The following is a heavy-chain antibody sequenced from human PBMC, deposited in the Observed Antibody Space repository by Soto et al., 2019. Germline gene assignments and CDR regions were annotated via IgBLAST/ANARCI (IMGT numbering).Heavy chain of an antibody. J-gene: IGHJ4*02. CDR2: ISWNSGSV. Sequence: EVQLVESGGGLVQPGRSLRLSCGASGFTFDGFAMHWVRQAPGEGLEWVSGISWNSGSVAYADSVKGRFTISRDNAKNSLYLQMNSLTPEDTALYYCAKDFSDIWDYRRDFDYWGQGTLVTVSS. D-gene: IGHD1-7*01. CDR1: GFTFDGFA. CDR3: AKDFSDIWDYRRDFDY. V-gene: IGHV3-9*01.